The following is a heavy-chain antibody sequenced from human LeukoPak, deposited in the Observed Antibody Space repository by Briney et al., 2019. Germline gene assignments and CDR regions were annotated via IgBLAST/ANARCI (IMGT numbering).Heavy chain of an antibody. J-gene: IGHJ4*02. CDR3: ASPTVSTGYSQGDF. D-gene: IGHD2-15*01. V-gene: IGHV4-39*01. CDR2: IHYSGTT. CDR1: GGSMSNINYY. Sequence: SETLSLTCTVSGGSMSNINYYWGWIRQPLGKRLEWIGSIHYSGTTSYNPSLKSRVTISVDTSKNQFSLKLSSVTAADTALYYCASPTVSTGYSQGDFWGQGILVTVSS.